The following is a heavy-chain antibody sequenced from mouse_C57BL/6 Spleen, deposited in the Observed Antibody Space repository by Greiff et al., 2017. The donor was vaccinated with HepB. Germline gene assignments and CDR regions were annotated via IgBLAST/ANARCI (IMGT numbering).Heavy chain of an antibody. Sequence: EVQLVESGGGLVQPGGSLSLSCAASGFTFTDYYMSWVRQPPGKALEWLGFIRNKANGYTTEYSASVKGRFTISRDNSQSILYLQMNALRAEDSATYYCARLYYGSSYEGWYFDVWGTGTTVTVSS. CDR3: ARLYYGSSYEGWYFDV. CDR1: GFTFTDYY. V-gene: IGHV7-3*01. J-gene: IGHJ1*03. CDR2: IRNKANGYTT. D-gene: IGHD1-1*01.